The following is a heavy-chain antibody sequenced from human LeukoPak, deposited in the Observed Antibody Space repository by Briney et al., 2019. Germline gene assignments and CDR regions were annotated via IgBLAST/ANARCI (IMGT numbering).Heavy chain of an antibody. D-gene: IGHD6-6*01. CDR1: GGTFSSYA. CDR3: AREYSSSSRDYYYYMDV. CDR2: IIPIFGTA. Sequence: SVKVSCKASGGTFSSYAISWVRQAPGQGLEWMGGIIPIFGTANYAQKFQGRVTITADESTSTAYMELSSLRSEDTAVYYCAREYSSSSRDYYYYMDVWGEGTTVTVSS. J-gene: IGHJ6*03. V-gene: IGHV1-69*13.